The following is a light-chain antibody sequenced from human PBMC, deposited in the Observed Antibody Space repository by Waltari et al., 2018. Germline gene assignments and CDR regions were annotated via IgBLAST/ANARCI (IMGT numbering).Light chain of an antibody. CDR1: QSVRTN. CDR3: QQYNNVPLT. J-gene: IGKJ1*01. V-gene: IGKV3-15*01. Sequence: EIVMTHSPATLYVSPGERETLSCRASQSVRTNLAWYQQKPGQAPRLLIDGASTRATGIPARCRGSASGTDYTLTIGSLDSAYSAGYYGQQYNNVPLTFSHGTKVEIK. CDR2: GAS.